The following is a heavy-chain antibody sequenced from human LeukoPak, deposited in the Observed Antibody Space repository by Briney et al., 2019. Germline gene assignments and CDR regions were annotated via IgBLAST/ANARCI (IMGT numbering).Heavy chain of an antibody. CDR1: GFTFSSYG. CDR2: ISYDGSNK. D-gene: IGHD6-13*01. CDR3: AKYRWDY. V-gene: IGHV3-30*18. J-gene: IGHJ4*02. Sequence: TGGSLRLSCAASGFTFSSYGMHWVRQAPGKGLEWVAVISYDGSNKYYADSVKGRFTISRDNSKNTLYLQMNSLRAEDTAVYYCAKYRWDYWGQGTLVTVSS.